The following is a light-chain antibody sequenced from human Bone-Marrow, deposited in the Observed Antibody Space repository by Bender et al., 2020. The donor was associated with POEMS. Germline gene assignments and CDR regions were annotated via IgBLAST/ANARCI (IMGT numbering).Light chain of an antibody. CDR1: SSDVGSYSL. Sequence: QSALTQPASVSGSPGQSITISCTGTSSDVGSYSLVSWYQQHPGTAPKLMIYEGSKRPSEVSNRSTGSKSGNAASRTISGLQAEDEADCYCCSHAGIWVFGGGTKLTVL. V-gene: IGLV2-23*01. CDR2: EGS. J-gene: IGLJ3*02. CDR3: CSHAGIWV.